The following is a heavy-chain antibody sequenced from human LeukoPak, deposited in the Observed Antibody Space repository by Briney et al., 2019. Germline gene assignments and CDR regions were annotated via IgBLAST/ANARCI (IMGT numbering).Heavy chain of an antibody. CDR2: ISYDGSNK. Sequence: GGSLRLSCAASGFTFSSYGVHWVRQAPGKGLEWVAVISYDGSNKYYADSVKGRFTISRDNSKNTLYLQMNSLRAEDTAVYYCATYKSRDGYSRNWGQGTLVTVSS. V-gene: IGHV3-30*03. CDR1: GFTFSSYG. J-gene: IGHJ4*02. CDR3: ATYKSRDGYSRN. D-gene: IGHD5-24*01.